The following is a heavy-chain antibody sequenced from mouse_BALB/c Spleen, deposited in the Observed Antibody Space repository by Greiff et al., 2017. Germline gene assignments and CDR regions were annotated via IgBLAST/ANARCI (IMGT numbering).Heavy chain of an antibody. J-gene: IGHJ4*01. V-gene: IGHV2-2*02. CDR3: ARNYYGSSYYAMDY. Sequence: VNVVESGPGLVQPSQSLSITCTVSGFSLTSYGVHWVRQSPGKGLEWLGVIWSGGSTDYNAAFISRLSISKDNSKSQVFFKMNSLQANDTAIYYCARNYYGSSYYAMDYWGQGTSVTVSS. CDR2: IWSGGST. CDR1: GFSLTSYG. D-gene: IGHD1-1*01.